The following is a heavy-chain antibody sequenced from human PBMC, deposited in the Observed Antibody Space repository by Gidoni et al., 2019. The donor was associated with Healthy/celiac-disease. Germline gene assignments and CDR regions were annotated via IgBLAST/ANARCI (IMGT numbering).Heavy chain of an antibody. CDR1: GYTFTSYG. J-gene: IGHJ4*02. D-gene: IGHD3-16*01. V-gene: IGHV1-18*01. CDR3: ARDLCTSISGLWGY. CDR2: ISGYNGNT. Sequence: QVQLVQSGAEVKKPGASVKVSFQASGYTFTSYGIRWVRQAPGQGLEWMGWISGYNGNTNYAQKLQGRVTMTTDTSTSTAYMELRSLRSDDTAVYYCARDLCTSISGLWGYWGQGTLVTVSS.